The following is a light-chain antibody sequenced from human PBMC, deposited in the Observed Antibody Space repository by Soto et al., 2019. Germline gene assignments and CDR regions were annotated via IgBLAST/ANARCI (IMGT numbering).Light chain of an antibody. CDR3: QQYGISHIT. Sequence: ESVLTQSPGTLSLSPGETATLSCRASQTIGSNYLARYQQKPGQAPRLLVYGASNRATGIPDRFSGSGSGTDFTLTISRLEPEDFAVYYCQQYGISHITFGQGTRLEIK. CDR2: GAS. CDR1: QTIGSNY. J-gene: IGKJ5*01. V-gene: IGKV3-20*01.